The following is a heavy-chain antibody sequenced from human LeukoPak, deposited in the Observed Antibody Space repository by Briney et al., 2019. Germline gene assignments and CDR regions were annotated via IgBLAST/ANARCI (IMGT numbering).Heavy chain of an antibody. Sequence: GGSLRLSCAVSGFTVSINHMSWVRQAPGKGLEWVSFLYSGGSTYYADSVKGRFTISRDNSKNTVYLQMNSLRAGDTAVYYCARGGHSGYDLLFDYWGQGTLVSVSS. CDR1: GFTVSINH. D-gene: IGHD5-12*01. V-gene: IGHV3-53*01. J-gene: IGHJ4*02. CDR3: ARGGHSGYDLLFDY. CDR2: LYSGGST.